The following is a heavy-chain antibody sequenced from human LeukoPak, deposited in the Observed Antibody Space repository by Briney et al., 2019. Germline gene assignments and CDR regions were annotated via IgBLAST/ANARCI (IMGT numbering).Heavy chain of an antibody. D-gene: IGHD2-15*01. Sequence: PGGSLRLSCAASGFTFSSYWISWVRQAPGKGLEWVANIKQDGSEKYYVDSLKGRFTVSRDNAKNSLYLQINSLRAGDTAVYYCARVGAARYYYYYMDVWGKGTTVTVSS. V-gene: IGHV3-7*01. CDR1: GFTFSSYW. J-gene: IGHJ6*03. CDR3: ARVGAARYYYYYMDV. CDR2: IKQDGSEK.